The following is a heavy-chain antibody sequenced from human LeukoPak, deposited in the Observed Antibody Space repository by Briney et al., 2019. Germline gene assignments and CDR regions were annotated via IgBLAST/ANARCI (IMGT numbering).Heavy chain of an antibody. D-gene: IGHD6-19*01. V-gene: IGHV4-39*07. Sequence: GSLRLSCAASGFTFSSYAMSWIRQPPGKGLEWIGSIYYSGSTYYNPSLKSRVTISVDTSKNQFSLKLSSVTAADTAVYYCARDLGQWLVRGNLDYWGQGTLVTVSS. J-gene: IGHJ4*02. CDR2: IYYSGST. CDR1: GFTFSSYA. CDR3: ARDLGQWLVRGNLDY.